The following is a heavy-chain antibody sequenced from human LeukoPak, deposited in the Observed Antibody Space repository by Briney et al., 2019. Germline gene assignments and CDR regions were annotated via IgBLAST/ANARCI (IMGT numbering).Heavy chain of an antibody. CDR3: AKDFLYCSSTSCSFDY. Sequence: GGSLRLSCAASGFTFSSYGMSWVRQAPGKGLEWVSAISGSGGSTYYADSVKGRFTISRDNSKNTLYLQMNSLRAEDTAVYYCAKDFLYCSSTSCSFDYWGRGTLVTVSS. J-gene: IGHJ4*02. CDR2: ISGSGGST. V-gene: IGHV3-23*01. CDR1: GFTFSSYG. D-gene: IGHD2-2*01.